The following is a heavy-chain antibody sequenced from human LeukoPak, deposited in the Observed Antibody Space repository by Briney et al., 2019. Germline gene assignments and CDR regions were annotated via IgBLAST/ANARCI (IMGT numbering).Heavy chain of an antibody. CDR2: ISGSGGST. CDR1: GFTFSSYA. CDR3: AKVGGITIYSFGPDY. V-gene: IGHV3-23*01. J-gene: IGHJ4*02. D-gene: IGHD3-9*01. Sequence: GGSLRLSCAASGFTFSSYAMSWVRQAPGKGLEWVAGISGSGGSTYYADSVKGRFTISRDNSKNTLYLQMNSLRAEDTAVYYCAKVGGITIYSFGPDYWGQGTLVTVSS.